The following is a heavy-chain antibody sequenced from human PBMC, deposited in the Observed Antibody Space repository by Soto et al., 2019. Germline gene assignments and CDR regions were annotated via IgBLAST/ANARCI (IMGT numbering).Heavy chain of an antibody. V-gene: IGHV3-23*01. Sequence: GGSLRLSCAASGFTFSSYAMSWVRQAPGKGLEWVSAISGSGGSTYYADSVKGRFTISRDNSKNTLYLQMNSLRAEATAVYYCAKAGLRYFDWSHAFDIWGQGTMVTVSS. CDR1: GFTFSSYA. CDR2: ISGSGGST. J-gene: IGHJ3*02. CDR3: AKAGLRYFDWSHAFDI. D-gene: IGHD3-9*01.